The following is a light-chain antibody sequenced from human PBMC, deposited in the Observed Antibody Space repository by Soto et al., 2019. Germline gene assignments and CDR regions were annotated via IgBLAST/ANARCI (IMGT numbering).Light chain of an antibody. Sequence: DIQMIQSPSSLSASVGDRITITCRASQSISNYLNWYQQKPGKAPKLLIYDASILQIGVPSRFGGSGSGTDFTLTISSLKPEDFATYYCQQSHSIPETFGQGTKVEIK. CDR2: DAS. J-gene: IGKJ1*01. CDR3: QQSHSIPET. CDR1: QSISNY. V-gene: IGKV1-39*01.